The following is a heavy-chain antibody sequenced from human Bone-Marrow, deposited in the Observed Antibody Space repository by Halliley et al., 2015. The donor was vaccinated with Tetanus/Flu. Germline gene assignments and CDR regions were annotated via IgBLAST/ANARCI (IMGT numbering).Heavy chain of an antibody. V-gene: IGHV4-34*01. J-gene: IGHJ6*02. CDR1: GGSFGDSGYY. D-gene: IGHD6-19*01. CDR3: ARGHRVSNGWGNYYNYGMDA. Sequence: LRLSCAVYGGSFGDSGYYWNWCRQPPGKGLEWIGEIIPYGNINYNQSLQSRVTISVDTSKNQFSLKLSSVSAADTAVYYCARGHRVSNGWGNYYNYGMDAWGQGTAVSVSS. CDR2: IIPYGNI.